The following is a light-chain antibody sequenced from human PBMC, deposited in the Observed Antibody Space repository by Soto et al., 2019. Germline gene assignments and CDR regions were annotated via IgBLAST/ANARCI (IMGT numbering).Light chain of an antibody. J-gene: IGKJ1*01. CDR2: GAS. Sequence: EIVLTQSPGTLSLSPGERATLSCRASQSVRSSYLAWYQQKPGQAPRLLIYGASSRATGIPDRFSGSGSGTDFTLTISRLEPEDFAMYYCQQYVSAWTFGQGTKGEIK. CDR3: QQYVSAWT. CDR1: QSVRSSY. V-gene: IGKV3-20*01.